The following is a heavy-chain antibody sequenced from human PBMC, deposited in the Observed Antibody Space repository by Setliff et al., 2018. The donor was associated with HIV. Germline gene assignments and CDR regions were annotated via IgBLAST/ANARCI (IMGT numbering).Heavy chain of an antibody. Sequence: PGESLKISCAASGFTFSNYAMHWVRQAPGKGLEWVAVISYDGSNKYYADSVKGRFTISRDNGKNAVYLQMNSLTAEDTALYYCVRDLARVIAHWGQGTLVTVSS. CDR2: ISYDGSNK. D-gene: IGHD2-21*01. V-gene: IGHV3-30-3*01. J-gene: IGHJ4*02. CDR3: VRDLARVIAH. CDR1: GFTFSNYA.